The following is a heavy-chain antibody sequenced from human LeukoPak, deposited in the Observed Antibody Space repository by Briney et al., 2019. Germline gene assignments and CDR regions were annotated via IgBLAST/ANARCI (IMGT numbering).Heavy chain of an antibody. CDR1: GFTLSTYG. Sequence: GGSLRLSCAASGFTLSTYGMNWVRQAPGKGLEWVSYISDSSSTIYYADSVKGRFTISRDNAKNSLYLQMNSLRDEDTAVYYCARDCSGSYLRYYFDYWGQGTLVTVSS. V-gene: IGHV3-48*02. D-gene: IGHD1-26*01. CDR3: ARDCSGSYLRYYFDY. J-gene: IGHJ4*02. CDR2: ISDSSSTI.